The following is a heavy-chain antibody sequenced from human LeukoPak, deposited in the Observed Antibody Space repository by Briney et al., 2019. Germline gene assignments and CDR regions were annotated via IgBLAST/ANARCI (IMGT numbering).Heavy chain of an antibody. CDR2: IIPIFGTA. V-gene: IGHV1-69*05. Sequence: SVKVSCKASGGTFSSYAISWVRQTPGQGLEWMGRIIPIFGTANYAQKFQGRVTITTDESTSTAYMELSSLRSEDTAVYYCARQGVQPSYYDSSGTGLYFDYWGQGTLVTVSS. CDR3: ARQGVQPSYYDSSGTGLYFDY. CDR1: GGTFSSYA. D-gene: IGHD3-22*01. J-gene: IGHJ4*02.